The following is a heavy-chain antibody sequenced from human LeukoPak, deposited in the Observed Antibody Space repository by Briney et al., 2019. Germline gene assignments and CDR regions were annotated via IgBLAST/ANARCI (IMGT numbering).Heavy chain of an antibody. CDR3: ARDLHDRYTFDY. J-gene: IGHJ4*02. D-gene: IGHD5-18*01. V-gene: IGHV3-30*03. Sequence: GGSLGLSCAASGFTFSSYGMHWVRQAPGKGLEWVAVILYDGSITYYADSVKGRFTVSRDNSKNTLYLQMNTLRAEDTAVYYCARDLHDRYTFDYWGQGTLVTVSS. CDR1: GFTFSSYG. CDR2: ILYDGSIT.